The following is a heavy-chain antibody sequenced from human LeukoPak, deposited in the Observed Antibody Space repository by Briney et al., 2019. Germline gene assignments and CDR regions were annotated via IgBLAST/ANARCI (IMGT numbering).Heavy chain of an antibody. Sequence: GGSLRLSCAASGFTFSSYSMNWVRQVPGKGLEWVSSISSSSSYIYYADSVKGRFTISRDNAKNSLYLQMNSLRAEDTAVYYCARVGVSSGSIDYWGQGTLVTVSS. J-gene: IGHJ4*02. CDR2: ISSSSSYI. D-gene: IGHD3-22*01. CDR3: ARVGVSSGSIDY. V-gene: IGHV3-21*01. CDR1: GFTFSSYS.